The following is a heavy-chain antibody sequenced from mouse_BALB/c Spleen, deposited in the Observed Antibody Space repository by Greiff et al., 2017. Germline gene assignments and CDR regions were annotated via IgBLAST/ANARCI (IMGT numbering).Heavy chain of an antibody. CDR3: ARHRYDAMDY. D-gene: IGHD2-14*01. Sequence: EVQRVESGGGLVKPGGSLKLSCAASGFTFSSYAMSWVRQTPEKRLEWVATISSGGSYTYYPDSVKGRFTISRDNAKNTLYLQMSSLRSEDTAMYYCARHRYDAMDYWGQGTSVTVSS. CDR1: GFTFSSYA. CDR2: ISSGGSYT. J-gene: IGHJ4*01. V-gene: IGHV5-9-3*01.